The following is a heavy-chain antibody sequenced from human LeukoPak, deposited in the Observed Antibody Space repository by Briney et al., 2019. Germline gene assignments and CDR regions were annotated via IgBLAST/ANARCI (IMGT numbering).Heavy chain of an antibody. Sequence: PSETLSLTCTVSSGSINNNTFYWGWIRQPPGKGLEWIGSICYSGSTYYNPSLKSRVTIAVYTSKNQFSLKMSSVAAADTAVYYCARRSDSGSDDGEDYFDHWGQGTLVTVSS. CDR2: ICYSGST. CDR3: ARRSDSGSDDGEDYFDH. J-gene: IGHJ4*02. V-gene: IGHV4-39*01. CDR1: SGSINNNTFY. D-gene: IGHD1-26*01.